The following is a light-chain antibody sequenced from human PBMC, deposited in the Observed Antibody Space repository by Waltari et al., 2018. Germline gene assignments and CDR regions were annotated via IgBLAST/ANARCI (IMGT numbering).Light chain of an antibody. CDR1: QTVRSNY. CDR2: GAS. CDR3: QQYVSPPET. V-gene: IGKV3-20*01. Sequence: EIVLAQSPDTLSLSPGERATIPCRASQTVRSNYLAWFQQKPGQAPRLLIYGASSRATCIPDRFSGSGSGTDFTLTISRLEPEDFAVYYCQQYVSPPETFGHGTKVEI. J-gene: IGKJ1*01.